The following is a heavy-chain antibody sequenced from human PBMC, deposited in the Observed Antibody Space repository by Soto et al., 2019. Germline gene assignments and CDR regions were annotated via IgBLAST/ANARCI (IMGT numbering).Heavy chain of an antibody. J-gene: IGHJ6*02. D-gene: IGHD1-1*01. CDR2: IYDSGST. Sequence: QVQLQESGPGLVKPSQTLSLTCSVSGGSISSGGFYWTWIRQHPGKGLEWIGFIYDSGSTYYNASLKSRVTISGDTSKNQFSLKLSSVTSADTALYYCARGPRQLGGNYYYGMDVWGQGTTVTVSS. CDR1: GGSISSGGFY. CDR3: ARGPRQLGGNYYYGMDV. V-gene: IGHV4-31*03.